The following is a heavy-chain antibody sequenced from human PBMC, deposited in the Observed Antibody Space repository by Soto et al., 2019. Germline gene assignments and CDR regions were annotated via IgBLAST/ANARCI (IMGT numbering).Heavy chain of an antibody. CDR2: IWYDGSNK. V-gene: IGHV3-33*01. J-gene: IGHJ6*02. CDR1: GFTFSSYG. CDR3: ARGDIVVVPAAYYYYGMDV. D-gene: IGHD2-2*01. Sequence: GGSLRLSCAASGFTFSSYGMHWVRQAPGKGLEWVAVIWYDGSNKYYADSVKGRFTISRDNSKNTLYLQMNSLRAEDTAVYYCARGDIVVVPAAYYYYGMDVWGQGTTVTVSS.